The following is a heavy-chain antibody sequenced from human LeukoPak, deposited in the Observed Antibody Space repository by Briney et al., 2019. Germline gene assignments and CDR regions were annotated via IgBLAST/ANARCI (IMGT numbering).Heavy chain of an antibody. CDR3: ARGGQQWLLYLDY. V-gene: IGHV3-30*04. D-gene: IGHD6-19*01. CDR2: ISYDGSNK. CDR1: GFTFSSYA. J-gene: IGHJ4*02. Sequence: GGSLRLSCAASGFTFSSYAMHWVRQAPGKGLEWVAVISYDGSNKYYADSVKGRFTISRDNSKNTLYLQMNSLRAEDTAVYYCARGGQQWLLYLDYWGQGTLVTVSS.